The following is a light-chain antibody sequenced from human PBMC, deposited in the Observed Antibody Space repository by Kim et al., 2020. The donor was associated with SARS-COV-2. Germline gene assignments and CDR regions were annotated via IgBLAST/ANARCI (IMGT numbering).Light chain of an antibody. CDR3: QQYAKLPVS. Sequence: SPGKSAILACKASQHVGRDFLAWYQQKAGQAPILFIDGASRRAPDIPERFSGSGSGTDFTLTIVRLEPEDFAVYYCQQYAKLPVSFGGGTKVDIK. CDR1: QHVGRDF. CDR2: GAS. V-gene: IGKV3-20*01. J-gene: IGKJ4*01.